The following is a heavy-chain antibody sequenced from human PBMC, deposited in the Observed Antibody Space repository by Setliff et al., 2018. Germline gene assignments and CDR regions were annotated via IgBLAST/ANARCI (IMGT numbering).Heavy chain of an antibody. D-gene: IGHD1-26*01. J-gene: IGHJ6*03. CDR2: ISAYNGNT. CDR1: GYTFTSYG. Sequence: ASVKVSCKASGYTFTSYGISWVRQAPGQGLEWMGWISAYNGNTNYAQKLQGRVTMTTDTSTSTAYMELRSLRSDDTAVYYCARLPLPAAWELLDIRYYYYYMDVWGKGTKVTVS. CDR3: ARLPLPAAWELLDIRYYYYYMDV. V-gene: IGHV1-18*01.